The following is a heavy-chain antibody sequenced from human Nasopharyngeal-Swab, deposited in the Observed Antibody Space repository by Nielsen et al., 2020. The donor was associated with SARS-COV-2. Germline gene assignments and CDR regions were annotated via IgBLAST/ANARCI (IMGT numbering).Heavy chain of an antibody. CDR2: ISHDGRFE. CDR3: ARWNEEGARGYKGMDV. J-gene: IGHJ6*02. V-gene: IGHV3-30*03. D-gene: IGHD1-1*01. Sequence: WIRQPPGKGLEWVTIISHDGRFESYADSVKGRFTISRDTSKNTLSLQMSSLRTEDTAVYYCARWNEEGARGYKGMDVWGQGTTVTV.